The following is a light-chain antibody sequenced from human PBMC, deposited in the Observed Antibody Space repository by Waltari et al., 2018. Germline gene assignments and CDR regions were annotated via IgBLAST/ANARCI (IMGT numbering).Light chain of an antibody. CDR2: GFT. V-gene: IGLV1-40*01. CDR1: ASHTGAGFD. CDR3: QSYDFSMSAL. J-gene: IGLJ3*02. Sequence: QSVLTQPPSVSGAPGQRVPIPCPGSASHTGAGFDVHWSQQFPGTAPKLPIYGFTNRPSGVPERFSGSQSGTSASLAITGLHAEDEADYYCQSYDFSMSALFGGGTKLTVL.